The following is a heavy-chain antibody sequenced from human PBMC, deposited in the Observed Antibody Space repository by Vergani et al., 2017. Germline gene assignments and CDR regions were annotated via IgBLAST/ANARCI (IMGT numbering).Heavy chain of an antibody. Sequence: VQLQQWGAGLLKPSETLSLTCAVYGGSFSGYYWSWIRQPPGKGLEWIGEINHSGSTNYNPSLKSRVIISVDTSKNQFSLKLNSVTAADTAVYYCARGLGKWERYDYYYYMDVWGKXP. J-gene: IGHJ6*03. CDR1: GGSFSGYY. V-gene: IGHV4-34*01. D-gene: IGHD1-26*01. CDR2: INHSGST. CDR3: ARGLGKWERYDYYYYMDV.